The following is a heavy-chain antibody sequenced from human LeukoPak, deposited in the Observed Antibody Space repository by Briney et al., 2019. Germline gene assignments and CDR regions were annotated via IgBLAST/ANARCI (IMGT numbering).Heavy chain of an antibody. CDR3: ARGLLQSANYYYGMDV. D-gene: IGHD2-15*01. J-gene: IGHJ6*02. Sequence: SETLSLTCTVSGGSISSYYWSWIRQPAGKGLEWIGRIYTSGSTNYNPSLKSRVTMSVDTSKNQFSLKLSSVTAADTAVYYCARGLLQSANYYYGMDVWGQGTTVTVSS. CDR2: IYTSGST. V-gene: IGHV4-4*07. CDR1: GGSISSYY.